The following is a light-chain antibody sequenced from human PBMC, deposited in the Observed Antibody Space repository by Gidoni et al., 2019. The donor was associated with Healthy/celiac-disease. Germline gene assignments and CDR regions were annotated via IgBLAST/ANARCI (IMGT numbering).Light chain of an antibody. Sequence: DIQITQSPSSLSASVGDRVTITCRASQSISNYLNWYQQKPGKAPKLLIYAASSLQSGVPSRFSGSGSGTDFTLTISSLQPEDFATYYCQQSYSTPPWTFXQXTKVEIK. J-gene: IGKJ1*01. V-gene: IGKV1-39*01. CDR2: AAS. CDR3: QQSYSTPPWT. CDR1: QSISNY.